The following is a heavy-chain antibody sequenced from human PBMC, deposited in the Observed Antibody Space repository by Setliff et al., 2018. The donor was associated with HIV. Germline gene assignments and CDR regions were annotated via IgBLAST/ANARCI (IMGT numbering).Heavy chain of an antibody. D-gene: IGHD6-19*01. Sequence: GASVKVSCKASGYTFTSYYIHWVRQAPGQGLEWMGIINPSGGGTTYAQTFQDRVTMSRDTSTSTVYMELSSLRSEDTAVYYCAREALHAGGWRGAFDIGGQGTMVTVSS. CDR1: GYTFTSYY. J-gene: IGHJ3*02. CDR3: AREALHAGGWRGAFDI. CDR2: INPSGGGT. V-gene: IGHV1-46*01.